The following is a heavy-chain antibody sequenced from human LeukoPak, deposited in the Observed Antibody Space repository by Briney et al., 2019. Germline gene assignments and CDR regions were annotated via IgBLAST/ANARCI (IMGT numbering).Heavy chain of an antibody. V-gene: IGHV4-4*07. CDR1: GGSISNYY. CDR3: ARDNGGGGYSYGSNFDY. Sequence: SETLSLTCTVSGGSISNYYWSWIRQPAGKGLEWIGHIYTSGSPNYNPSLKSRVTMSVDTSKNQFSLKLSSVTAADTAVYYCARDNGGGGYSYGSNFDYWGQGTLVTVSS. CDR2: IYTSGSP. D-gene: IGHD5-18*01. J-gene: IGHJ4*02.